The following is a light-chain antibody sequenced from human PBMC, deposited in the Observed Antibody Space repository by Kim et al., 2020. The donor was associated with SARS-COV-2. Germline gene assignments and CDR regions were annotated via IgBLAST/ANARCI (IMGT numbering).Light chain of an antibody. V-gene: IGLV2-11*01. Sequence: QSALTQPRSVSGSPGQSVTISCTGTSSDVGGYNYVSWYQQPPGKVPKLLISAVSKRPSGVPDRFSGSKSGNTASLTISGLQAEDEADYYCCSYAGSYTHVVFGGGTQLTVL. CDR2: AVS. J-gene: IGLJ2*01. CDR1: SSDVGGYNY. CDR3: CSYAGSYTHVV.